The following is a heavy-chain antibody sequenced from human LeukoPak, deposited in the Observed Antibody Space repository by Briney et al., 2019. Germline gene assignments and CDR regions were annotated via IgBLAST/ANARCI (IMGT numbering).Heavy chain of an antibody. CDR3: TRREIGYYYYMDV. V-gene: IGHV3-23*01. J-gene: IGHJ6*03. Sequence: GGSLRLSCAASGFTFSSYAMSWVRQAPGKGLEWVSAISGSGGSTYYADSVKGRFTISRDNSKNTLYLQMNSLRAEDTAVYYCTRREIGYYYYMDVWGKGTTVTVSS. CDR2: ISGSGGST. CDR1: GFTFSSYA.